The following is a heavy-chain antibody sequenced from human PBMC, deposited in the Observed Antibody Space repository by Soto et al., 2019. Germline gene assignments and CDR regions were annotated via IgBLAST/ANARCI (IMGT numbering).Heavy chain of an antibody. CDR1: GGSISSGDYY. Sequence: QVQLQESGPGLVKPSQTLSLTCTFSGGSISSGDYYWRWIRQPPGKGLESIGYMYYSGSTYYNPPLKSRASISEDTSKNQFSLKLSSVTAADTTVYCCAGAGSDYEPFDYWGHGTLLTVAS. D-gene: IGHD5-12*01. CDR3: AGAGSDYEPFDY. J-gene: IGHJ4*01. V-gene: IGHV4-30-4*01. CDR2: MYYSGST.